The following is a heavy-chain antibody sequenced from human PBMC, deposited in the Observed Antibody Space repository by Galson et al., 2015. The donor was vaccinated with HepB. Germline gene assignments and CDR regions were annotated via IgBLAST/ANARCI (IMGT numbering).Heavy chain of an antibody. CDR3: ATDGGHHDLDY. J-gene: IGHJ4*02. V-gene: IGHV1-46*01. Sequence: SVKVSCKASGYSFTSRYIHWVRQAPGQGLECMGRIIPSGGVTIYAQKFQGRVTVTRDTSTSTVYLELNSLRFEDTAVYYCATDGGHHDLDYWGQGTLVTVSS. D-gene: IGHD3-16*01. CDR2: IIPSGGVT. CDR1: GYSFTSRY.